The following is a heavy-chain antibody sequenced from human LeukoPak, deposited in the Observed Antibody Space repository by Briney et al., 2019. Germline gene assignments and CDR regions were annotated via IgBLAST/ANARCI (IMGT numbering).Heavy chain of an antibody. CDR3: AKVGIQLWLRVFDY. D-gene: IGHD5-18*01. CDR2: IRNDGRNK. Sequence: GGSLRLSCGAPGFTFSSYGMHWVRQAPGKGLEWVAFIRNDGRNKYYADSVKGRFTISRDNSKNTLYLQMNSLRAEDTAVYYCAKVGIQLWLRVFDYWGQGTLVTVSS. J-gene: IGHJ4*02. V-gene: IGHV3-30*02. CDR1: GFTFSSYG.